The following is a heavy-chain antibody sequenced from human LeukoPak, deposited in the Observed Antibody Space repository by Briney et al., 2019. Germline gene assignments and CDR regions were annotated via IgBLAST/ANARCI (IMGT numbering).Heavy chain of an antibody. J-gene: IGHJ4*02. CDR3: ARDPVPSY. CDR2: IYYSGST. Sequence: SSETLSLTCTVSGGSISSYYWSWIRQPPGKGLEWIGYIYYSGSTNYNPSLKSRVTISVDTSKNQFSLKLSSVTAADTAVYYCARDPVPSYWGQGTLVTVSS. V-gene: IGHV4-59*01. D-gene: IGHD3-10*01. CDR1: GGSISSYY.